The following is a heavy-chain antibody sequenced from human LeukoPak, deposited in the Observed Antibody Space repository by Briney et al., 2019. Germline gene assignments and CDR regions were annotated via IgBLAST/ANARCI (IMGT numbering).Heavy chain of an antibody. CDR3: ARGGKTAMGDY. V-gene: IGHV3-13*01. J-gene: IGHJ4*02. D-gene: IGHD5-18*01. CDR2: VGTVGDK. CDR1: GFTFSIND. Sequence: PGGSLRLSCTASGFTFSINDMHWVRQATGKGLEWVSGVGTVGDKYYADSVKGRFIISREDAKNSVYLQMNSLRAGDTAVYYCARGGKTAMGDYWGQGTLVTVSS.